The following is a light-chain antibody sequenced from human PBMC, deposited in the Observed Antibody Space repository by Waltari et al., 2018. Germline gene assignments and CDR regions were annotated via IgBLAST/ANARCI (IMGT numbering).Light chain of an antibody. CDR3: QQYDTLPIT. CDR2: DAS. Sequence: DIQMTQSPSSVSASVADRVTIPCQASQAIGSYLNWYQQKSGKAPKLLIYDASNLETGVPSRFGGSKSGTYFTFTISSLQPEDIATYYCQQYDTLPITFGQGTRLEIK. J-gene: IGKJ5*01. CDR1: QAIGSY. V-gene: IGKV1-33*01.